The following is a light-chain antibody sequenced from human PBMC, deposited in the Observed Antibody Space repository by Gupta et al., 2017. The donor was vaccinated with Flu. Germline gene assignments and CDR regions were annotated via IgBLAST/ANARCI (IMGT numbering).Light chain of an antibody. CDR1: QSLVYKNGITY. CDR2: AVS. J-gene: IGKJ2*02. Sequence: VVMSQSPPSLSVTLGQAASISSRSSQSLVYKNGITYLTWFQQRPGQSSMRLIYAVSNRDSGVPDRFSGRWSVTDFTLKISRVDAEDVVVYYCMRGTHPWTFGQGTRLEI. V-gene: IGKV2-30*01. CDR3: MRGTHPWT.